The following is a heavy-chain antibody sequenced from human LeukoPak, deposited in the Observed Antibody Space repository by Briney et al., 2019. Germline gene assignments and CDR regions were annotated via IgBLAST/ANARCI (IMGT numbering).Heavy chain of an antibody. V-gene: IGHV4-34*01. D-gene: IGHD6-13*01. CDR1: GGSFSGYY. CDR2: INHSGST. CDR3: ARRAYSSSWYSDTSYFQH. Sequence: PSETLSLTCAVYGGSFSGYYWSWIRQPPGKGLEWIGEINHSGSTNYNPSLKSRVTISVDTSKNQFSLKLSSVTAADTAVYCCARRAYSSSWYSDTSYFQHWGQGTLVTVSS. J-gene: IGHJ1*01.